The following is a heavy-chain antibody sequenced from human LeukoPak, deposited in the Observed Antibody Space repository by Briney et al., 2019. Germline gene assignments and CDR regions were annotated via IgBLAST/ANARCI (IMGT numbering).Heavy chain of an antibody. Sequence: ASETLSLTCTLSGDSISSSSDYWGWVRQPPGKGLEWIGNIYYSGSTYYNPSLKSRVTISVDTSRNQFSLKFSSVTAADTAVYYCARSSSWYTVDYWGQGTLVTVSS. CDR3: ARSSSWYTVDY. D-gene: IGHD6-13*01. V-gene: IGHV4-39*01. CDR1: GDSISSSSDY. J-gene: IGHJ4*02. CDR2: IYYSGST.